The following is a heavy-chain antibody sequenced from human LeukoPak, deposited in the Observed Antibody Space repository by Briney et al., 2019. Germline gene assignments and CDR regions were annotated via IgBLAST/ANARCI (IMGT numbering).Heavy chain of an antibody. CDR2: INPSSGGT. CDR3: AGQKDPRPIDY. J-gene: IGHJ4*02. Sequence: ASVKVSCKASGYIFTSNGITWVRQAPGQGLEWMGWINPSSGGTNYAQKFQGRVTMTRDTSISTAYMELSELRSDDTAVYYCAGQKDPRPIDYWGQGTLITVSS. CDR1: GYIFTSNG. V-gene: IGHV1-2*02.